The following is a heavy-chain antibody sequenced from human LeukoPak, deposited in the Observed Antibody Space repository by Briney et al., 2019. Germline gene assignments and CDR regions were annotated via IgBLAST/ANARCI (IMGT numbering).Heavy chain of an antibody. Sequence: SLRLSCAASGFTFDDYAMHWVRQAPGKGLEWVSSISRNSGNIAYADPVKGRFTISSDNAKSSLYLQMNSLRGEDTAMYYCAKGESASWYSYWGQGTLVTVSS. CDR3: AKGESASWYSY. CDR2: ISRNSGNI. D-gene: IGHD6-13*01. CDR1: GFTFDDYA. V-gene: IGHV3-9*01. J-gene: IGHJ4*02.